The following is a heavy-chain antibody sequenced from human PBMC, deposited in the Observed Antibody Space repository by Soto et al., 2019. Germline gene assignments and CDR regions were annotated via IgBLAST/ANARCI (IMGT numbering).Heavy chain of an antibody. J-gene: IGHJ5*02. D-gene: IGHD2-8*02. CDR1: GGTFGSYA. Sequence: QVQLVQSGAEVKKPGSSVKVSCKASGGTFGSYAISWVRQAPGQGLEWMGGIIPIFGTANYAQKFQGRVPITADESTRIAYMGLSSLRSEDTAVYYCAKDTRRYCTAGTCVPGFDPWGQGTLVTVSS. V-gene: IGHV1-69*01. CDR2: IIPIFGTA. CDR3: AKDTRRYCTAGTCVPGFDP.